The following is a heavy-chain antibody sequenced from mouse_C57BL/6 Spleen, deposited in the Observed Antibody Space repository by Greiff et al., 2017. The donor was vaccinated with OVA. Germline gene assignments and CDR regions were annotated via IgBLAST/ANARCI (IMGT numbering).Heavy chain of an antibody. CDR2: IRLKSDNYAT. CDR3: TYYSNYGYWYFDV. CDR1: GFTFSNYW. D-gene: IGHD2-5*01. V-gene: IGHV6-3*01. J-gene: IGHJ1*03. Sequence: EVKVEESGGGLVQPGGSMKLSCVASGFTFSNYWMNWVRQSPEKGLEWVAQIRLKSDNYATNYAESVKGRFTISRDDSKSSVYLQMNNLRAEDTGIYYCTYYSNYGYWYFDVWGTGTTVTVSS.